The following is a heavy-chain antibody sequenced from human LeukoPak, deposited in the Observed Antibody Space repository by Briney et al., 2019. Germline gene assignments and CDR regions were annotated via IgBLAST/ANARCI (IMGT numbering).Heavy chain of an antibody. Sequence: GGSLRLSCAASGFTFSSYWMNWVRQAPGKGLEWVANIKKDGSEKYYLDSVRGRFTISRDNAKNSLYLQMNSLRAEDTAVYYCASFGGGSWGQGTLVTVSS. CDR3: ASFGGGS. CDR2: IKKDGSEK. CDR1: GFTFSSYW. D-gene: IGHD3-3*01. J-gene: IGHJ5*02. V-gene: IGHV3-7*05.